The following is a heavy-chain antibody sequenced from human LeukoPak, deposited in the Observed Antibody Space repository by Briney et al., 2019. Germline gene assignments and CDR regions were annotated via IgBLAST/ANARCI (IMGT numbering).Heavy chain of an antibody. Sequence: SETLSLTCTVSGGSISSYYWSWIRQPPGKGLEWIGYIYYSGSTNYNPSLKSRVTISVDTSKNQFSLKLSSVTAADTAVYYCARETGGGGGSEQFDYWGQGTLVTVSS. CDR2: IYYSGST. J-gene: IGHJ4*02. CDR3: ARETGGGGGSEQFDY. D-gene: IGHD2-8*02. CDR1: GGSISSYY. V-gene: IGHV4-59*12.